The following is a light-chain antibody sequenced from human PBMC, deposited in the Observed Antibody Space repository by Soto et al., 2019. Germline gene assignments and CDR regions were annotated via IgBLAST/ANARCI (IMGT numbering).Light chain of an antibody. J-gene: IGKJ1*01. CDR3: QQYYSYPQT. CDR1: QNILYSTKNKNY. Sequence: DSVLTQSPDSLAVSLGERATINCKSSQNILYSTKNKNYLAWYQQRPGQPPKLLIYWASIRESGVPDRFSGSVSGTDFTLTISSRQAEDVAVYYCQQYYSYPQTFGQGTKVEIK. V-gene: IGKV4-1*01. CDR2: WAS.